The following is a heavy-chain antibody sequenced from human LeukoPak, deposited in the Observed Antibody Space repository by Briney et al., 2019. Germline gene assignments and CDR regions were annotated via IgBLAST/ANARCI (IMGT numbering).Heavy chain of an antibody. Sequence: PGGSLRLSCAVSGFTFSDYWMNWVRQAPGKGLEWVAKIKPDGSDTYYVDSVKGRFTISRDNSKNTLYLQMNSLRAEDTAVYYCAKGYPIVVVPAGGFDYWGQGTLVTVSS. CDR2: IKPDGSDT. CDR1: GFTFSDYW. J-gene: IGHJ4*02. D-gene: IGHD2-2*01. CDR3: AKGYPIVVVPAGGFDY. V-gene: IGHV3-7*01.